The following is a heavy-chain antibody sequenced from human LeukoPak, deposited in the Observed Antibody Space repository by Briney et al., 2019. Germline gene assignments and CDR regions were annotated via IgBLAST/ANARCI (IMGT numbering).Heavy chain of an antibody. D-gene: IGHD5-18*01. V-gene: IGHV1-2*02. J-gene: IGHJ4*02. CDR2: INPNSGGT. Sequence: ASVKVSCTASGYTFTGYYMHWVRQAPGQGLEWMGWINPNSGGTNYAQKFQGRVTMTRDTSISTAYMELSRLRSDDTAVYYCARVLRIQLWLQCFDYWGQGTLVTVSS. CDR3: ARVLRIQLWLQCFDY. CDR1: GYTFTGYY.